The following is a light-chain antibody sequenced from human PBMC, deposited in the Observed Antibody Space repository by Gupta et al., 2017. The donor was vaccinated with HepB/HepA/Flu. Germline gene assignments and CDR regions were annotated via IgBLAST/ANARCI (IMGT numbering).Light chain of an antibody. CDR1: QNVVTNY. CDR2: GAS. Sequence: IVLTQSPGSLSLSPGERATLSCPASQNVVTNYLPWYQQRPGQAPRRLIYGASNRATGIPDRFTGSGSGTDFTLTITRLEPEDSALYYCQQYGTAPVFGGGTKVEIK. J-gene: IGKJ4*01. CDR3: QQYGTAPV. V-gene: IGKV3-20*01.